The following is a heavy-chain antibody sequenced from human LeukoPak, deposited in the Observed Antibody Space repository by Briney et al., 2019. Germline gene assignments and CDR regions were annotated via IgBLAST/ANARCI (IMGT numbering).Heavy chain of an antibody. J-gene: IGHJ4*02. CDR1: GFTFSSYA. CDR2: ISYDGSNK. CDR3: AGDALLWFGGYYFDY. D-gene: IGHD3-10*01. Sequence: GGSLRLSCAASGFTFSSYAMHWVRQAPGKGLEWVAVISYDGSNKYYADSVKGRFTISRDNSKNTLYLQMNSLRAEDTAVYYCAGDALLWFGGYYFDYWGQGTLVTVSS. V-gene: IGHV3-30-3*01.